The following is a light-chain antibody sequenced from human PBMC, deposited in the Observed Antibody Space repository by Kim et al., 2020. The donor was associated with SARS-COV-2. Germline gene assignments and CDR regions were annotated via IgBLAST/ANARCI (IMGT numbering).Light chain of an antibody. CDR1: TKNVGNQG. CDR2: RNN. Sequence: QTATLTCTGNTKNVGNQGAAWLQQHQGHPPKLLSYRNNNRPSGISDRFSAYRSENTASLTITGLQPEDEADYYCSAWDDSLSTWVFGEGTQLTVL. CDR3: SAWDDSLSTWV. J-gene: IGLJ3*02. V-gene: IGLV10-54*04.